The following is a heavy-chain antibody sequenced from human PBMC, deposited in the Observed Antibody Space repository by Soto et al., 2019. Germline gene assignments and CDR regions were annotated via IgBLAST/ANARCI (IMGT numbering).Heavy chain of an antibody. V-gene: IGHV4-61*01. D-gene: IGHD3-3*01. CDR1: GDSVSSDSYY. Sequence: QLQLQESGPGLVKPSETLSLTCTVSGDSVSSDSYYWSWIRQPPGKRLEWIGYISHSGSTSYHPSLQSRVSMSIDTSKNQFFLELSSVTAADTAIYYCAREGGVLRLSNWLDPWGQGTLVTVSA. CDR3: AREGGVLRLSNWLDP. CDR2: ISHSGST. J-gene: IGHJ5*02.